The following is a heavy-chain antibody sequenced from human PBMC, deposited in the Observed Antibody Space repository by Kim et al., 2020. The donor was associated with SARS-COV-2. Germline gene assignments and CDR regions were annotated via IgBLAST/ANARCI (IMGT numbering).Heavy chain of an antibody. Sequence: KFQGRVTMTRDTSTSTVYMELSSLRSEDTAVYYCARDRGSSFGVTYYFDYWGQGTLVTVSS. V-gene: IGHV1-46*01. D-gene: IGHD3-16*01. CDR3: ARDRGSSFGVTYYFDY. J-gene: IGHJ4*02.